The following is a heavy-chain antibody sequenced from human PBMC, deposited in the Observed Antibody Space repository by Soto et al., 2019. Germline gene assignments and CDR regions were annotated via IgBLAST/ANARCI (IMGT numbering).Heavy chain of an antibody. CDR1: GYTFITSYA. J-gene: IGHJ3*02. CDR2: INPTGTMT. D-gene: IGHD5-12*01. Sequence: GXSVKVYCRASGYTFITSYAAHWVRQAPGQGLEWMGIINPTGTMTKYSERFQGRLTMTRDTSTSTDYMELSTLTSEDTAVYFCARDTGYDHDAFDIWGQGTMVTVSS. V-gene: IGHV1-46*01. CDR3: ARDTGYDHDAFDI.